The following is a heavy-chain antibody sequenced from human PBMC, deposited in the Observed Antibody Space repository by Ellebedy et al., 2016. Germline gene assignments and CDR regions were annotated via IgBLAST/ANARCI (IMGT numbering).Heavy chain of an antibody. D-gene: IGHD4-17*01. CDR1: GGSFSDYY. CDR3: ARNGYGLYTFDM. CDR2: VHPSGST. V-gene: IGHV4-34*01. Sequence: SETLSLTCAFYGGSFSDYYWTWIRQPQGKGLEWIGEVHPSGSTTYNPSLKSRLTISVDTSNNQFSLNLSSVTAADTAVYFCARNGYGLYTFDMWGQGTEVTVSS. J-gene: IGHJ3*02.